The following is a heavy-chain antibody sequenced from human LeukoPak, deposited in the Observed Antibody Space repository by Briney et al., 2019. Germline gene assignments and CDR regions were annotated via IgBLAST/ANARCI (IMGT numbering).Heavy chain of an antibody. J-gene: IGHJ4*02. CDR1: GFTFSDYY. D-gene: IGHD3-10*01. CDR3: ARRFGD. CDR2: ISDRGFTT. Sequence: GGSLRLSCAASGFTFSDYYMSWIRQAPGKGLEWVSKISDRGFTTYYADSVEGRFTVSRDNTNNSLYLQTNSLRAEDTAVYYCARRFGDWGQGTLVVVSS. V-gene: IGHV3-11*01.